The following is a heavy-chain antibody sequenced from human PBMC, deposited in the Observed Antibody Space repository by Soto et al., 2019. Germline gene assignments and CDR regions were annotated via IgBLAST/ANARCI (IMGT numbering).Heavy chain of an antibody. CDR2: IKQDGSEK. D-gene: IGHD5-18*01. J-gene: IGHJ4*02. V-gene: IGHV3-7*01. CDR1: GFTFSSYW. CDR3: ARGGKKGYSYGYY. Sequence: GGSLRLSCAASGFTFSSYWMSWVRQAPGKGLEWVANIKQDGSEKYYVDSVKGRFTISRDNAKNSLYLQMNSLRAEDTAVYYCARGGKKGYSYGYYWGQGTLVTVSS.